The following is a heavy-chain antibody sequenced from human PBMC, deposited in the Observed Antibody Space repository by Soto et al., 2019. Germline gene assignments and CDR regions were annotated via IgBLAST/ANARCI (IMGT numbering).Heavy chain of an antibody. D-gene: IGHD6-13*01. CDR3: APQVSSSRFYGMDV. J-gene: IGHJ6*02. Sequence: LRLSCAASGFTFSSYEMNWVRQAPGKGLEWVSYISSSDSTIYYADSVKGRFTISRDNAKNSLYLQMNSLRAEDTAVYYCAPQVSSSRFYGMDVWGQGTTVTVSS. V-gene: IGHV3-48*03. CDR1: GFTFSSYE. CDR2: ISSSDSTI.